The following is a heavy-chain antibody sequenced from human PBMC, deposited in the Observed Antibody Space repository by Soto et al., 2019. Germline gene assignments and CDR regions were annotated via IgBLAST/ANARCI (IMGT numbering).Heavy chain of an antibody. V-gene: IGHV3-23*01. Sequence: GGSLRLSCAASRFTSGYHAMNWVRQAPGKGLEWVSTISSNGENTHYADSVKGRFTISRDNSKNTLYLQMRSLRAEDAAAYYCVKWHTSNFDSLPFTGFDFWGQGTQVTVSS. D-gene: IGHD3-22*01. CDR2: ISSNGENT. CDR1: RFTSGYHA. J-gene: IGHJ4*02. CDR3: VKWHTSNFDSLPFTGFDF.